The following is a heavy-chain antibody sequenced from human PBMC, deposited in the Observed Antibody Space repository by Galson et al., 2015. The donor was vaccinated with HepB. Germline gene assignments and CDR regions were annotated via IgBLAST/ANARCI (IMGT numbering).Heavy chain of an antibody. Sequence: ALRLSCAASGFIFSRYGMHWVRQAPGKGLEWVAVMWANGYSKYYPDSVKGRFTTSRDTSENMVFLQMNSLRAEDKAVYYCARDADGSSQYGNLDYRGRGTLVTVSS. J-gene: IGHJ4*02. D-gene: IGHD2-2*01. CDR2: MWANGYSK. V-gene: IGHV3-33*01. CDR3: ARDADGSSQYGNLDY. CDR1: GFIFSRYG.